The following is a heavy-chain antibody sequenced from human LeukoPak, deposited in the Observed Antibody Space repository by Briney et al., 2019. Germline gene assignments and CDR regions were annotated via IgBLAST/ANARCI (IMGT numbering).Heavy chain of an antibody. J-gene: IGHJ4*02. V-gene: IGHV1-69*13. D-gene: IGHD3-9*01. CDR2: IIPIFGTA. CDR1: GGTFSSYA. CDR3: ARVNDDFLTAYPLYYFDY. Sequence: ASVKVSCKASGGTFSSYAISWVRQAPGQGLEWMGGIIPIFGTANYAQKFQGRVTITADESTSTAYMELSSVTAADTAVYYCARVNDDFLTAYPLYYFDYWSQGTLVTVSS.